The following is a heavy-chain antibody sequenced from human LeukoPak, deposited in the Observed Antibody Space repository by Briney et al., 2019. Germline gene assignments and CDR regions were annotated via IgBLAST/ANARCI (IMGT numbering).Heavy chain of an antibody. CDR1: GFTFSRFP. J-gene: IGHJ4*02. CDR2: ISGSGSGI. D-gene: IGHD3-22*01. Sequence: GGSLRLSCAASGFTFSRFPMSWVRLAPGTGLEWVSAISGSGSGIYYADSVKGRFTISRDNSKNTLYLQMNSLGAEDTAVYYCAKSQEDDSSGYYYSNFDYWGQGTLVTVSS. V-gene: IGHV3-23*01. CDR3: AKSQEDDSSGYYYSNFDY.